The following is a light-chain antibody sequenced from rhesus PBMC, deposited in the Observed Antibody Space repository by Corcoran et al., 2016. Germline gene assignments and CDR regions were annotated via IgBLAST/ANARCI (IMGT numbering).Light chain of an antibody. J-gene: IGKJ4*01. CDR1: QNIYSN. CDR2: AAS. Sequence: DIQMTQSPSALSTSVGDRVTISCRASQNIYSNLAWYQQKPGKAPKLLIYAASSLQTGIPSRFSGSGAGTDFTLTLSSLQTGEFATYYCQQGYNTPLTFGGGTKVEIK. V-gene: IGKV1S8*01. CDR3: QQGYNTPLT.